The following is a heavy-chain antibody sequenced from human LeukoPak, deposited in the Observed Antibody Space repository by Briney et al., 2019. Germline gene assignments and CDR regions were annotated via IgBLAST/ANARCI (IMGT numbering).Heavy chain of an antibody. Sequence: GGSLRLSCAASGFTFSSYGMHWVRQAPGKGLEWVAFIRYDGSNKYYADSVKGRFTISRDNSKNTLYLQMNSLRAEDTAVYYCARDTHRAPYYYDSSGFLDYWGQGTLVTVSS. D-gene: IGHD3-22*01. CDR2: IRYDGSNK. J-gene: IGHJ4*02. CDR1: GFTFSSYG. V-gene: IGHV3-30*02. CDR3: ARDTHRAPYYYDSSGFLDY.